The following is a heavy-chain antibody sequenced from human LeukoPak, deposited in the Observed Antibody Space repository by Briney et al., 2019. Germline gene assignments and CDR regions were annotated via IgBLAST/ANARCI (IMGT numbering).Heavy chain of an antibody. D-gene: IGHD3-9*01. Sequence: AGGSLRLSCAASGFTFSSYGMHWVRQAPGKGLEWVAVISYDGSNKYYLDSVKGRFTISRDNSKNTLYLQMNSLRAEDTAVYYCAKDYDILTGEPLDYWGQETLLTVSS. J-gene: IGHJ4*02. CDR1: GFTFSSYG. V-gene: IGHV3-30*18. CDR2: ISYDGSNK. CDR3: AKDYDILTGEPLDY.